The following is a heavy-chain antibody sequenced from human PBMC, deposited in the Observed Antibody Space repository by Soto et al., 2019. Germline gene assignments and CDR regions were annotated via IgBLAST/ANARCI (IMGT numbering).Heavy chain of an antibody. J-gene: IGHJ4*02. CDR3: ARGISLIVEVQRDAPDKYYFDS. CDR2: ISHSGST. V-gene: IGHV4-34*01. D-gene: IGHD2-21*01. Sequence: SSETLSLTCAVYGGSFSGYFWTWIRQSPGKGPEWIGEISHSGSTNSNPSLKSRVAISVDTSKNQISLKLRSVTAADTAVYYCARGISLIVEVQRDAPDKYYFDSWGQGPLVTLSP. CDR1: GGSFSGYF.